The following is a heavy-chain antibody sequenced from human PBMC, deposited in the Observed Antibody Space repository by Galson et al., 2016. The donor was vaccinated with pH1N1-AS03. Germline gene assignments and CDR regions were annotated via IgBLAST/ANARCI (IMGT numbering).Heavy chain of an antibody. CDR1: GFTFTNYW. J-gene: IGHJ4*02. CDR2: IDHDRAKH. Sequence: SLRLSCADSGFTFTNYWMSWVRQAPAQGQERVANIDHDRAKHYYVHSARSRFTISGDNAKNSLYLQMNSLRVDDTAVYYCAGDILRRVGGTIVDYWGQGTLVTVSS. V-gene: IGHV3-7*01. D-gene: IGHD6-19*01. CDR3: AGDILRRVGGTIVDY.